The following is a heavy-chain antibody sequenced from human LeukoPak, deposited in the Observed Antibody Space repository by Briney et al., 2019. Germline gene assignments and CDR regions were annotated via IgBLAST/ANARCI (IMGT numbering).Heavy chain of an antibody. Sequence: PGGSLRLSCAASGFTFRSYWMSWVRQAPGKGLEWVALIKQDGGEKYYLDSVKGRFTISRDNTENSLYLQMTSLIAEDTAVYFCAVVSSDYYSNYPFHRWGQGTLVTVSS. V-gene: IGHV3-7*01. CDR2: IKQDGGEK. J-gene: IGHJ1*01. CDR1: GFTFRSYW. CDR3: AVVSSDYYSNYPFHR. D-gene: IGHD3-3*01.